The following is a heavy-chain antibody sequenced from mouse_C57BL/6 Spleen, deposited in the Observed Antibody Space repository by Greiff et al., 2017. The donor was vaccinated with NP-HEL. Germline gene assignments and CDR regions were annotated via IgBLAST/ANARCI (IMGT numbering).Heavy chain of an antibody. V-gene: IGHV5-17*01. Sequence: EVKLMESGGGLVKPGGSLKLSCAASGFTFSDYGMHWVRQAPEKGLEWVAYISSGSSTIYYADTVKGRFTISRDNAKNTLFLQMTSLRSEDTAMYYCARDYDGGFAYWGQGTLVTVSA. J-gene: IGHJ3*01. CDR1: GFTFSDYG. D-gene: IGHD2-4*01. CDR2: ISSGSSTI. CDR3: ARDYDGGFAY.